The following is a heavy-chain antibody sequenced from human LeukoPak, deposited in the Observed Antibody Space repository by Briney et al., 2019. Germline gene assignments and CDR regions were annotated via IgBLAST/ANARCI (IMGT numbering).Heavy chain of an antibody. CDR1: GFTFSSYG. J-gene: IGHJ4*02. D-gene: IGHD6-19*01. V-gene: IGHV3-30*18. CDR3: AKDRWSSGWSTENYFDY. Sequence: GGSLRLSCAASGFTFSSYGMHWVRQAPGKGLEWVAVISYDGSNKYYADSVKGRFTISRDNSKNTLYLQMNSLRAEDTAVYYCAKDRWSSGWSTENYFDYWGQGTLVTVSS. CDR2: ISYDGSNK.